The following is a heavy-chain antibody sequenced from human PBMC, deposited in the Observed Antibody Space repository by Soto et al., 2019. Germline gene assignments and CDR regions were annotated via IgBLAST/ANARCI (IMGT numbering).Heavy chain of an antibody. J-gene: IGHJ5*02. CDR1: GFSFTGYY. Sequence: ASVKVSCKASGFSFTGYYIHWLRQAPGQGLEWMGWINAHSGGTEYAQKFQGRVTLTRDTSISTAYMTLSSLRSDDTAIYYCAKDLTRQLAYWLDPWGQGTQVTV. CDR3: AKDLTRQLAYWLDP. CDR2: INAHSGGT. D-gene: IGHD6-6*01. V-gene: IGHV1-2*02.